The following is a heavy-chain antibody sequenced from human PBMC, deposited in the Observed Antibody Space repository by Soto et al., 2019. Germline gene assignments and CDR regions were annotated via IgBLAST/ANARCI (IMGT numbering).Heavy chain of an antibody. CDR1: GFTFSSYS. D-gene: IGHD1-1*01. V-gene: IGHV3-21*01. J-gene: IGHJ4*02. CDR3: ARDLGTTGTTLRWDY. Sequence: PGGSLRLSCAASGFTFSSYSMNWVRQAPGKGLEWVSSISSSSSYIYYADSVRGRFTISRDNAKNSLYLQMNSLRAEDTAVYYCARDLGTTGTTLRWDYWGQGTLVTV. CDR2: ISSSSSYI.